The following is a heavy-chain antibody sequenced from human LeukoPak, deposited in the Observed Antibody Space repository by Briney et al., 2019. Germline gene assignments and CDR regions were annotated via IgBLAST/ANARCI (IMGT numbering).Heavy chain of an antibody. CDR1: GYSISSGYY. CDR2: IYHSGST. J-gene: IGHJ6*03. D-gene: IGHD3-9*01. V-gene: IGHV4-38-2*01. CDR3: ARVLRYFDWSPGYMDV. Sequence: SETLSLTCAVSGYSISSGYYWGWIRQPPGKGLEWIGSIYHSGSTYHNPSLKSRVTISVDTSKNQFSLKLSSVTAADTAVYYCARVLRYFDWSPGYMDVWGKGTTVTVSS.